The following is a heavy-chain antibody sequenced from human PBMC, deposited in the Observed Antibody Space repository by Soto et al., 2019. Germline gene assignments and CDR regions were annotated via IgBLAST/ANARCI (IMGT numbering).Heavy chain of an antibody. CDR3: ATGGHDLWSCPFGY. J-gene: IGHJ4*02. V-gene: IGHV4-4*07. CDR2: IDASGSN. Sequence: SETLSLTCTVSGGSISSYYCNWIRQPAGKGLEWIGRIDASGSNDYNPSLESRVAISEHTSKHQFSLSLSSVNGTATSVYYRATGGHDLWSCPFGYWGQGNLVTVSS. CDR1: GGSISSYY. D-gene: IGHD3-3*01.